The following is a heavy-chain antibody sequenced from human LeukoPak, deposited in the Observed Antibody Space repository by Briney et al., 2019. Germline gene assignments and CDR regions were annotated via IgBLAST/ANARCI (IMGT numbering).Heavy chain of an antibody. CDR1: GFTFSSYA. V-gene: IGHV3-23*01. D-gene: IGHD3-3*01. CDR2: ISGSGGST. Sequence: GGSLRLSCAASGFTFSSYAMSWVRQAPGKGLEWVSAISGSGGSTYYADSVKGRFTISRDSSKNTLYLQMNSLRAEDTAVYYCAKDHRYYDFWSGYYPAPFDYWGQGTLVTVSS. CDR3: AKDHRYYDFWSGYYPAPFDY. J-gene: IGHJ4*02.